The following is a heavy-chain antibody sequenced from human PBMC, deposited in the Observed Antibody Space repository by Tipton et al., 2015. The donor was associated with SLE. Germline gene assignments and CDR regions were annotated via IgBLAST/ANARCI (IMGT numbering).Heavy chain of an antibody. D-gene: IGHD6-19*01. CDR1: GGSISTYY. Sequence: TLSLTCTLSGGSISTYYWSWIRQPPEKGLEWIGYIYYSGSTNCNPSLKSRVTISVDTSKNQFSLKLSSVTAADTAVYYCARHHGSGWLYGLDVWGQGTTVTVSS. J-gene: IGHJ6*02. CDR3: ARHHGSGWLYGLDV. CDR2: IYYSGST. V-gene: IGHV4-59*08.